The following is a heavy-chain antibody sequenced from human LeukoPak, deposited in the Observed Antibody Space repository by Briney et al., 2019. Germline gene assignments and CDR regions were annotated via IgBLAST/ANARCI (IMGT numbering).Heavy chain of an antibody. V-gene: IGHV3-7*01. D-gene: IGHD1-26*01. CDR3: VRDLGGRSGH. CDR2: VKHDGSEK. J-gene: IGHJ4*02. Sequence: GGSLRLSCAAASGFTFSTYWMSWVRQAPGKGLEWVANVKHDGSEKPYVDSVKGRFTISRDNAKNSLYLQMNSLRAEDTAVYCCVRDLGGRSGHWGQGTLVTVSS. CDR1: GFTFSTYW.